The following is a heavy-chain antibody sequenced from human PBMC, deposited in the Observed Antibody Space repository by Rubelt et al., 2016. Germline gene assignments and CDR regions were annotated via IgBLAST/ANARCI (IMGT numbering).Heavy chain of an antibody. CDR1: GGSISSYY. CDR2: IYYSGST. D-gene: IGHD3-3*01. Sequence: QVQLQESGPGLVKPSETLSLTCTVSGGSISSYYWSWIRQPPGKGLEWIGYIYYSGSTNYNPSLKSRVTISIDTSKTQFSRRLTPGTAADTAVYFCARRAIYVIFGVVTPGCFDYWGQGTLVTVSS. V-gene: IGHV4-59*08. J-gene: IGHJ4*02. CDR3: ARRAIYVIFGVVTPGCFDY.